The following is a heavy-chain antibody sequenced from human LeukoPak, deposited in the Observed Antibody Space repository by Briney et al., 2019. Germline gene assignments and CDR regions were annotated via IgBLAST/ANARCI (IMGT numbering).Heavy chain of an antibody. J-gene: IGHJ3*01. Sequence: DSAPTLVNSAQTPSFSYTFYVLSLTTSGVGVGWIRQPPGKALEWLALIYWNDDKRYSPSLKSRLSITKDTSKTQVVLTMTNIDPMHTATYYCAYNYTNGFHFDASDYWGQGTLVTISS. D-gene: IGHD2-8*01. CDR3: AYNYTNGFHFDASDY. CDR2: IYWNDDK. V-gene: IGHV2-5*01. CDR1: VLSLTTSGVG.